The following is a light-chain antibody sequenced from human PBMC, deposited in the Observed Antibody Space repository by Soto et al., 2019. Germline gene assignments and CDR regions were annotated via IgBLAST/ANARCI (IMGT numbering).Light chain of an antibody. Sequence: QAVVTQEPSLTVSPGGPATPPGGPRPEPFPSGHYPNWFHQRPGQAPRTLIYDPTTKHSWTPARFSGSLLGGKAALTLSGAQPEDEAEYYCLLSYSGAYVVFGGGTKLTVL. V-gene: IGLV7-46*01. CDR1: PEPFPSGHY. CDR2: DPT. J-gene: IGLJ2*01. CDR3: LLSYSGAYVV.